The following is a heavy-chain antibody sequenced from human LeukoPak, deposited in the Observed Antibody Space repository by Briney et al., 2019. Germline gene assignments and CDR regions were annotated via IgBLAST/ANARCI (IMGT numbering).Heavy chain of an antibody. CDR2: INHSGST. CDR3: ARRSGSSSAWFDP. J-gene: IGHJ5*02. D-gene: IGHD6-6*01. Sequence: SETLSLTCAVYGGSFSGYYWSWIRQPPGKGLEWIGEINHSGSTNYNPSLKSRVTISVDTSKNQFSLKLSSVTAADTAVYYCARRSGSSSAWFDPWGQGTLVTVSS. CDR1: GGSFSGYY. V-gene: IGHV4-34*01.